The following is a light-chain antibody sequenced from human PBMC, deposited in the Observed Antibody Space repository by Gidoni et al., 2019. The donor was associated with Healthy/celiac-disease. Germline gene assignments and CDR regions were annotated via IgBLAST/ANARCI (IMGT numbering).Light chain of an antibody. Sequence: EIVLTQSPGTLSLSPGERATLSCRASQSVSSSYLAWYQQNPGQAPRLLIYGASSRATGIPDRLRGRGSGTEFTLTISRLEPEDFAVYYWQQYGSSPKTFGQGTKVEIK. J-gene: IGKJ1*01. CDR2: GAS. CDR3: QQYGSSPKT. V-gene: IGKV3-20*01. CDR1: QSVSSSY.